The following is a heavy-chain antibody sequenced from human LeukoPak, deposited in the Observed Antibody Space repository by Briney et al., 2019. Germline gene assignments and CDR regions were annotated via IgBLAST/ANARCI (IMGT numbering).Heavy chain of an antibody. Sequence: GGSLRLSCAAPGFTFSSYSMNWVRQAPGKGLEWVSYISSSSSTMYYADSVKGRFTISRDNAKNSLYLQMNNLRGDDTAVYYCAGEGLIWGQGTMVTVSS. J-gene: IGHJ3*02. CDR2: ISSSSSTM. CDR3: AGEGLI. CDR1: GFTFSSYS. V-gene: IGHV3-48*01.